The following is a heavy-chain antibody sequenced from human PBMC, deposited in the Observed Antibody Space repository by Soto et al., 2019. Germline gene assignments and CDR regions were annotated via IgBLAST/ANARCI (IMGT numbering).Heavy chain of an antibody. J-gene: IGHJ6*02. D-gene: IGHD5-12*01. Sequence: GGSLRLSCVGTGFTFSSYWMGWVRQTPGKGLEWVATIKADGTEKYYVDSVKGRFTFSRDNAKTSVYLEMNSLRAEDTAVYYCVTAVRGYNANGDLWGQGTTVTVSS. CDR2: IKADGTEK. V-gene: IGHV3-7*03. CDR3: VTAVRGYNANGDL. CDR1: GFTFSSYW.